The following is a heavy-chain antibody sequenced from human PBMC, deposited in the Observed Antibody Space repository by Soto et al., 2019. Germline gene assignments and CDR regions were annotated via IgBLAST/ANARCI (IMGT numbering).Heavy chain of an antibody. V-gene: IGHV3-21*05. CDR2: ISSSSSYT. CDR1: GFTFSSYS. J-gene: IGHJ3*02. Sequence: PGGSLRLSCAASGFTFSSYSMNWVRQAPGKGLEWVSYISSSSSYTNYADSVKGRFTISRDNAKNSLYLQMNSLRAEDTAVYYCARDADILTGSDAFDIWGQGTMGTVSS. D-gene: IGHD3-9*01. CDR3: ARDADILTGSDAFDI.